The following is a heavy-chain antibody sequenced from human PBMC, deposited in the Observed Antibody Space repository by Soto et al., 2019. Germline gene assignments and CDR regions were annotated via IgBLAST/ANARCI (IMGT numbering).Heavy chain of an antibody. V-gene: IGHV4-34*01. D-gene: IGHD6-13*01. Sequence: SETLSLTCAVYGGSFSGYYWSWIRQPPGKGLEWIGEINHSGSTNYNPSLKSRVTISVDTSKNQFSLKLSSVTAADTAVYYCARTRRIAAAGTRYSYYYYGMDVWGQGTTVTSP. J-gene: IGHJ6*02. CDR1: GGSFSGYY. CDR2: INHSGST. CDR3: ARTRRIAAAGTRYSYYYYGMDV.